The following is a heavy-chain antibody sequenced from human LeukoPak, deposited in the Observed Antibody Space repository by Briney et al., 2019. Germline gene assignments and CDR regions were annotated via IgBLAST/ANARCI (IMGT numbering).Heavy chain of an antibody. CDR1: GFTFSSYA. Sequence: GRSLRLSYAASGFTFSSYAMHWVRQAPGKGLEWVALISYDGTNKYYADSVKGRFTISRDNSKNTLYLQMNSLRAEDTAVYYCAKDRAFGVVIDNWFDPWGQGTLVTVSS. D-gene: IGHD3-3*01. J-gene: IGHJ5*02. CDR3: AKDRAFGVVIDNWFDP. V-gene: IGHV3-30*04. CDR2: ISYDGTNK.